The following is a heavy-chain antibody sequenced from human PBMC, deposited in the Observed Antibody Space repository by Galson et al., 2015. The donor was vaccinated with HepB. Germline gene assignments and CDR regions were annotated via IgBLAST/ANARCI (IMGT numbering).Heavy chain of an antibody. D-gene: IGHD4-23*01. CDR2: INPSGGST. J-gene: IGHJ5*02. CDR1: GYTFTSYY. CDR3: ARDPGVAYGGNPAGGWWFDP. V-gene: IGHV1-46*01. Sequence: SVKVSCKASGYTFTSYYMHWVRQAPGQGLEWMGIINPSGGSTSYAQKFQGRVTMTRDTSTSTVYMELSSLRSEDTAVYYCARDPGVAYGGNPAGGWWFDPWGQGTLVTVSS.